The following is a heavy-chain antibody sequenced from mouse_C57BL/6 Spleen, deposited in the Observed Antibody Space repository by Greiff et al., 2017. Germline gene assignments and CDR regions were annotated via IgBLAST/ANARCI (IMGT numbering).Heavy chain of an antibody. V-gene: IGHV1-64*01. CDR2: IHPNSGST. CDR3: ARSGSFITTVGAGDY. Sequence: QVQLQQPGAELVKPGASVKLSCKASGYTFTSYWMHWVKQRPGQGLEWIGMIHPNSGSTNYNEKFKSKATLTVDKSSSTAYMQLSSLTSEDSAVDYCARSGSFITTVGAGDYWGQGTTLTVSS. J-gene: IGHJ2*01. D-gene: IGHD1-1*01. CDR1: GYTFTSYW.